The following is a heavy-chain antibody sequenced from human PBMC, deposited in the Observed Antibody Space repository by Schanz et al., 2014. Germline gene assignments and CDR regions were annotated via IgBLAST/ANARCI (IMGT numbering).Heavy chain of an antibody. CDR3: AKIERNED. D-gene: IGHD1-1*01. J-gene: IGHJ4*02. V-gene: IGHV3-23*04. CDR2: LSEGGGST. Sequence: EVQLVESGGGLVQPGGSLRLSCTASGFTFSSYSMNWVRQAPGKGLEWVSALSEGGGSTHYADSVRGRFTISSDSSKNTLYLQMNSLRAEDTAVYFCAKIERNEDWGQGTLVTVSS. CDR1: GFTFSSYS.